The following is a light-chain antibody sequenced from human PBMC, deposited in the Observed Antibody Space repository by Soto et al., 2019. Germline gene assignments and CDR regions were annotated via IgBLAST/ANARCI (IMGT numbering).Light chain of an antibody. CDR2: DVS. Sequence: QSALTQPASVSGSPGQSITISCTGTSSDIGSYNYVSWYQQYPGKAPKHMIYDVSNRPSGVSNRFSGSKSGNTASLTISGLQAADEADYYCSSYTTISTYVFGTGTKLTVL. V-gene: IGLV2-14*01. CDR3: SSYTTISTYV. CDR1: SSDIGSYNY. J-gene: IGLJ1*01.